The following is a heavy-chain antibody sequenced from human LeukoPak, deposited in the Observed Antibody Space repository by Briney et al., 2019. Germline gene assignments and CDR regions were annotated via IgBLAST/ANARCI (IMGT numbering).Heavy chain of an antibody. CDR2: TSSSSGTI. D-gene: IGHD3-10*01. J-gene: IGHJ3*02. V-gene: IGHV3-48*01. CDR3: ARLAGIWFGEPDHDAFDI. CDR1: GFTLSSYS. Sequence: QPGGSLRLSCAASGFTLSSYSMNWVRQAPGKGLEWVSYTSSSSGTIYYADSVKGRFTISRDNAKNSLYLQMNSLRAEDTAVYYCARLAGIWFGEPDHDAFDIWGQGTMVTVSS.